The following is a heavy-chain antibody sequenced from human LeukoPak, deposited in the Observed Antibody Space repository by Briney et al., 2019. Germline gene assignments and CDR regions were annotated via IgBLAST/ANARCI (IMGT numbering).Heavy chain of an antibody. CDR3: ARGAYNSVWS. CDR2: TYYRSKWSN. V-gene: IGHV6-1*01. D-gene: IGHD6-19*01. Sequence: SQTLSLTFALSGDSVSSNIAAWHWIRQSPSRGLEWLGRTYYRSKWSNDYAVSVQSRITINPDTSKNQFSLQLNSVTPEDTAVYYCARGAYNSVWSWGQGTLVTVSS. J-gene: IGHJ5*02. CDR1: GDSVSSNIAA.